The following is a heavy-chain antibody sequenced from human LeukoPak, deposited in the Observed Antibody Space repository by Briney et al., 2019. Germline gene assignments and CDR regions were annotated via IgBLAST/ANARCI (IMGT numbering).Heavy chain of an antibody. CDR1: GYTFTSYY. V-gene: IGHV1-46*01. CDR2: INPSGGST. D-gene: IGHD3-10*01. Sequence: ASVKVSCKAPGYTFTSYYMHWVRQAPGQGLEWMGIINPSGGSTSYAQKFQGRVTMTRDTSTSTVYMELSSLRSEDTAVYYCARDRWFVRYYGSGSTNFDAFDIWGQGTMVTVSS. CDR3: ARDRWFVRYYGSGSTNFDAFDI. J-gene: IGHJ3*02.